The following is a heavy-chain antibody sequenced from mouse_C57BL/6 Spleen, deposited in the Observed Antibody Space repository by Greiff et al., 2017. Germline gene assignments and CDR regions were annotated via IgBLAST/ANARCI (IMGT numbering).Heavy chain of an antibody. CDR1: GYTFTDYE. CDR3: RSDYGSSYVGY. CDR2: IDPETGGT. D-gene: IGHD1-1*01. Sequence: VQVVESGAELVRPGASVTLSCKASGYTFTDYEMHWVKQTPVHGLEWIGAIDPETGGTAYNQKFKGKAILTADKSSSTAYMELRSLTSEDSAVYYCRSDYGSSYVGYWGQGTTLTVSS. J-gene: IGHJ2*01. V-gene: IGHV1-15*01.